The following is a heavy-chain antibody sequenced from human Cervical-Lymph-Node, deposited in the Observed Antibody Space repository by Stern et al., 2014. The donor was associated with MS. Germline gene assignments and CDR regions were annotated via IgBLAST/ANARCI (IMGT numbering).Heavy chain of an antibody. Sequence: VQLVESGAEVTKPAPSVKVSCKASGGTFSKFPSSWVRQAPRQGLEWMGGIFPVFGTPTSAQEFRSRVTITADVSTSTVYMELSSLRSDDTAVYYCALSSETSDRWYSLGYDLWGQGTLVTVSS. D-gene: IGHD6-13*01. J-gene: IGHJ5*02. CDR2: IFPVFGTP. CDR3: ALSSETSDRWYSLGYDL. V-gene: IGHV1-69*01. CDR1: GGTFSKFP.